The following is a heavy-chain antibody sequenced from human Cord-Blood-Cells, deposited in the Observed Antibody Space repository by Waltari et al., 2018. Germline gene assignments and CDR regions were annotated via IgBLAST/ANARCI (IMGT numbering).Heavy chain of an antibody. CDR3: ARIAYLSSGYYYYYYYGMDV. CDR2: VYYSGST. CDR1: GGSISSSRYY. V-gene: IGHV4-39*01. Sequence: QLQLQESGPGLVKPSETLSLPCTVSGGSISSSRYYWGWLRQPPGKGLEWSGSVYYSGSTYYNPSLKSRVTISVDTSKNQFSLKLSSVTAADTAVYYCARIAYLSSGYYYYYYYGMDVWGQGTTVTVSS. D-gene: IGHD3-22*01. J-gene: IGHJ6*02.